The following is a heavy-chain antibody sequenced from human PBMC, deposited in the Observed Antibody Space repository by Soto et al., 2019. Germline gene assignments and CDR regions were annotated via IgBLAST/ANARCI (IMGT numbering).Heavy chain of an antibody. CDR2: MYSGGSA. J-gene: IGHJ4*02. V-gene: IGHV3-53*01. Sequence: VGSLRLSCAVSGFSVSSTYMSWVRQAPGKGLEWVSVMYSGGSAYYADSVKGRFSISRENSKNTLSLQMNSLRAEDTAVYYCARVMMVRGVVFEYWGRGTLVTVSS. CDR3: ARVMMVRGVVFEY. D-gene: IGHD3-10*01. CDR1: GFSVSSTY.